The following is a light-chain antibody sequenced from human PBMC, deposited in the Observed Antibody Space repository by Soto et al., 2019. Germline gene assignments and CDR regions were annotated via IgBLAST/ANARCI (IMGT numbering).Light chain of an antibody. CDR1: SSNIGVNP. V-gene: IGLV1-44*01. CDR3: EVWDANLSGPI. Sequence: QSVLTQPPSASGTPGQTVTISCSGSSSNIGVNPVKWYQQLPGTAPKVLIYSSSQRPSGVPDRFAASKSGTSASLAISDLQSEDEADYYSEVWDANLSGPIFGGGTQLTVL. CDR2: SSS. J-gene: IGLJ7*01.